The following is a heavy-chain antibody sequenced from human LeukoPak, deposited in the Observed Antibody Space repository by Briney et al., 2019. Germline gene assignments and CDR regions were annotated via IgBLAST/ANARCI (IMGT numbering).Heavy chain of an antibody. Sequence: PSETLSLTCSVSGDSISSGDYYWSWIRQPPGTGLEWIGYIYYSGSTYYNPSLKSRVTISVDTSKNQFSLKLSSVTAADTAVYYCARGPGIAAAATLDYWGQGTLVTVSS. CDR3: ARGPGIAAAATLDY. J-gene: IGHJ4*02. D-gene: IGHD6-13*01. CDR1: GDSISSGDYY. V-gene: IGHV4-30-4*01. CDR2: IYYSGST.